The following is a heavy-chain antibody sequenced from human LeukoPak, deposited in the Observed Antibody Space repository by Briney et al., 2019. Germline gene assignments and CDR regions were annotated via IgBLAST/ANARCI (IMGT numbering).Heavy chain of an antibody. V-gene: IGHV1-2*02. CDR2: INPNSGCT. Sequence: GASVTVSCKPSGYTFNRYYMHWVRQAPGPPLEWTGLINPNSGCTNYAQKFQGRVTITRDTSISTAYMELSRLRSDDTAVYYCERDSEYCTNGVCYTRLGYYMDVWGKGTTVTVSS. J-gene: IGHJ6*03. CDR1: GYTFNRYY. D-gene: IGHD2-8*01. CDR3: ERDSEYCTNGVCYTRLGYYMDV.